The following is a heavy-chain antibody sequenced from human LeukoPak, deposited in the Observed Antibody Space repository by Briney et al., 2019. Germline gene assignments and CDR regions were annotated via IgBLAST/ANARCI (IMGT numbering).Heavy chain of an antibody. CDR1: GFNFGDYT. V-gene: IGHV3-43*01. CDR2: VAWDGGGT. J-gene: IGHJ4*02. D-gene: IGHD5-24*01. Sequence: GGRLRLSCAASGFNFGDYTMHWVRQAPGKGLEWVSLVAWDGGGTFFADSVKGRFTVSRDNSKNSLSLYMNSLTTEDTALYYCVRGHGYNLEDYFDNWGQGTLVTVSS. CDR3: VRGHGYNLEDYFDN.